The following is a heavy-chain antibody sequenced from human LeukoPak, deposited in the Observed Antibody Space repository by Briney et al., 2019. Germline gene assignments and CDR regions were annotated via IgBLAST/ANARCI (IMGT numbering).Heavy chain of an antibody. CDR3: ARGGIVPAANWFDP. Sequence: GASVKVSCKASGGTFSSYAISWVRQAPGQGLEWMGGIIPIFGTANYAQKFQGRVTITTDESTSTAYMELSSLRSEDTAVYYCARGGIVPAANWFDPWGQGTLVTVSS. J-gene: IGHJ5*02. CDR1: GGTFSSYA. CDR2: IIPIFGTA. V-gene: IGHV1-69*05. D-gene: IGHD2-2*01.